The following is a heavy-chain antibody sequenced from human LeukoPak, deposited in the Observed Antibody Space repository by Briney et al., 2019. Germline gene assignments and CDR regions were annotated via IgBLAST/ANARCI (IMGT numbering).Heavy chain of an antibody. D-gene: IGHD4/OR15-4a*01. Sequence: SVKVSCKASGGTSSSYAISWVRQAPGQGLEWMGGIIPIFGTANYAQKFQGRVTITADKSTSTAYMELSSLRSEDTAVYYCARDQGSYGDFDYWGQGTLVTVSS. V-gene: IGHV1-69*06. CDR1: GGTSSSYA. CDR3: ARDQGSYGDFDY. J-gene: IGHJ4*02. CDR2: IIPIFGTA.